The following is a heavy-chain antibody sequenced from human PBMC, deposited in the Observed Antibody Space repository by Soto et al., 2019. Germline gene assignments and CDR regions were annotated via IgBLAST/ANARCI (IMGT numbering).Heavy chain of an antibody. CDR3: ARDADFWSGYYYYYCMDV. CDR2: IIPIFGTA. D-gene: IGHD3-3*01. Sequence: QVQLVQSGAEVKRPGSSVKVSCKASGDTFSSYAISWVRQAPGQGLEWMGGIIPIFGTANYAQKFQGRVTIPADESTSTAYMVLSSVRSEDTGMYYCARDADFWSGYYYYYCMDVWGQGTTVTVSS. CDR1: GDTFSSYA. V-gene: IGHV1-69*12. J-gene: IGHJ6*02.